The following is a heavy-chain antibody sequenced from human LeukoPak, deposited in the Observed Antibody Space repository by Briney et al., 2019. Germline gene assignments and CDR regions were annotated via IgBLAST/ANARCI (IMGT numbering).Heavy chain of an antibody. V-gene: IGHV1-18*01. D-gene: IGHD1-7*01. CDR1: GYTFTSYG. CDR2: ISAYNGNT. Sequence: ASVKVSCKASGYTFTSYGISWVRQAPGQGLEWMGWISAYNGNTNYAQKLQGRITMTTDTSTSTAYMELRSLRSDDTAVYYCARSQRRWNWNYADYWGQGTLVTVSS. J-gene: IGHJ4*02. CDR3: ARSQRRWNWNYADY.